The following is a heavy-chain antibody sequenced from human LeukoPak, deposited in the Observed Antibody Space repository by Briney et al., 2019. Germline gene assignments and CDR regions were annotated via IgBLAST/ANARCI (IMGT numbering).Heavy chain of an antibody. CDR2: ISYDGSNK. J-gene: IGHJ4*02. V-gene: IGHV3-30*04. CDR3: ATGGPDSSGPPTDY. CDR1: GFTFSSYA. Sequence: PPGGSLRLSCAASGFTFSSYAMHWVRQAPGKGLEGVAVISYDGSNKYYADSVKGRFTISRDNSKNTLYLQMNSLRAEDTAVYYCATGGPDSSGPPTDYWGQGTLVTVSS. D-gene: IGHD3-22*01.